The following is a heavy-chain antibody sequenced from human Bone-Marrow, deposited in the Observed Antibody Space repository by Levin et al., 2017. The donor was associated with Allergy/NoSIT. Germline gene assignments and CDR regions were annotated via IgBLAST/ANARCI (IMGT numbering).Heavy chain of an antibody. Sequence: LTGGSLRLSCAASGFTFDDYGMHWVRQAPGKGLEWVSGINWNGITTGYADSVKGRFTISRDNAKNPLYLQMNSLRAEDTALYYCAKDILGDVLGHCRGGSCYPIGPLLSWGQGTLVTVSS. V-gene: IGHV3-9*01. CDR2: INWNGITT. CDR3: AKDILGDVLGHCRGGSCYPIGPLLS. J-gene: IGHJ5*02. CDR1: GFTFDDYG. D-gene: IGHD2-15*01.